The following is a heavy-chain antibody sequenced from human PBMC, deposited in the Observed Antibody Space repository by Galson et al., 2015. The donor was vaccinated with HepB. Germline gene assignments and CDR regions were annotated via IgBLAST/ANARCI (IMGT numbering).Heavy chain of an antibody. Sequence: SVKVSCKASGYTFTGYYMHWVRQAPGQGLEWMGRINPNSGGTNYAQKFQGRVTMTRDTSISTAYMELSRLRSDDTAVYYCARDQGTPWFGELSPPYYYYYGMDVWGQGTTVTVSS. D-gene: IGHD3-10*01. CDR1: GYTFTGYY. CDR3: ARDQGTPWFGELSPPYYYYYGMDV. CDR2: INPNSGGT. V-gene: IGHV1-2*06. J-gene: IGHJ6*02.